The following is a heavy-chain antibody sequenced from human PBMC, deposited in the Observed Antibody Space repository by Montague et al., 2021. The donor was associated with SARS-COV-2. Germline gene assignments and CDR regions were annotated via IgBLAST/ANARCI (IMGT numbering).Heavy chain of an antibody. J-gene: IGHJ6*02. CDR2: INHSGST. D-gene: IGHD6-19*01. CDR1: GGSFSGYY. CDR3: ARVRGIAVAALGYYYYYGMDV. V-gene: IGHV4-34*01. Sequence: SETLSLTCAVYGGSFSGYYWSWIRQPPGKGLEWIGEINHSGSTNYNPSLKSRVTISVDTSKNQFSLKLSSVTAADTAVYYCARVRGIAVAALGYYYYYGMDVWGQGTTVTVSS.